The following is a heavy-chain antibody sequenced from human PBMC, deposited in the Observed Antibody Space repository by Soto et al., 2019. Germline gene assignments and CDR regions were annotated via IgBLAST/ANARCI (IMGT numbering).Heavy chain of an antibody. V-gene: IGHV3-23*01. CDR1: GFTFSSYA. D-gene: IGHD5-18*01. CDR3: ARAREPEYSSAIFFDI. Sequence: PGGSLRLSCAASGFTFSSYAMSWVRQAPGKGLEWVSAISGSGCSTYYADSVKGRFTISRDNSKNTLYLQMNSLRAEDTAVYYCARAREPEYSSAIFFDIWGQGALVTVSS. CDR2: ISGSGCST. J-gene: IGHJ4*02.